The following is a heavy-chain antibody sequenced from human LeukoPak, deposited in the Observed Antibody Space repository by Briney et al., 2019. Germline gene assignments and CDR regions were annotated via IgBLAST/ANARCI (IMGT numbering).Heavy chain of an antibody. Sequence: PSETLSLTCTVSGYSISSGYYWGWIRQPPGKGLEWIGSIYHSGSTYYNPSLKSRVTISVDTSRNQFSLKLTSVTAADTAVYYCAKSNGYGLVDIWGQGTMVTVSS. D-gene: IGHD3-10*01. J-gene: IGHJ3*02. CDR1: GYSISSGYY. V-gene: IGHV4-38-2*02. CDR3: AKSNGYGLVDI. CDR2: IYHSGST.